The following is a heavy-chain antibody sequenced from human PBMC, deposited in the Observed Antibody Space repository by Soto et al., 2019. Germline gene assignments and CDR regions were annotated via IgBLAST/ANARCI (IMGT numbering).Heavy chain of an antibody. CDR3: ARRGIVIKWFDP. J-gene: IGHJ5*02. V-gene: IGHV4-61*01. Sequence: QVQLQESGPGLVKPSETLSLTCTVSGGSVSSGNFYWSWLRQPPGRGLEWIGDTYYNGRTNYNPSLRSRVALSMDVSWNQFSLKLTSVSAADTAMYYCARRGIVIKWFDPWGQGTLVTVSS. CDR1: GGSVSSGNFY. CDR2: TYYNGRT. D-gene: IGHD3-16*02.